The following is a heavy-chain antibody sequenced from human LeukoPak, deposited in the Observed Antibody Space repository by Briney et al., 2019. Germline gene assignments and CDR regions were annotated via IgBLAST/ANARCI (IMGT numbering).Heavy chain of an antibody. CDR2: IWYDRSNK. J-gene: IGHJ3*02. CDR1: GFTFSSYG. D-gene: IGHD3-22*01. V-gene: IGHV3-33*01. CDR3: ARDCYDSRGYYDDAFDI. Sequence: GRSLRLSCAASGFTFSSYGMHWVRQAPGKGLEWVAVIWYDRSNKYYADSVRGRFTISRDNAKSSLYLQMNSLRAEDTAVYYCARDCYDSRGYYDDAFDIRGQGTMVTVSS.